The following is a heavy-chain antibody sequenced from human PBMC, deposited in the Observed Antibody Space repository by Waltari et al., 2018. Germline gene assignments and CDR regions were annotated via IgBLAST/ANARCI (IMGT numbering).Heavy chain of an antibody. CDR3: ANDLGYCTGGVCPELH. D-gene: IGHD2-8*02. J-gene: IGHJ4*02. V-gene: IGHV3-23*01. CDR2: IGGSGGST. Sequence: QAPGKGLEWVSAIGGSGGSTYYADSVKGRFTISRDNSKNTLYLQMNSLRAEDTAVYYCANDLGYCTGGVCPELHWGQGTLVTVSS.